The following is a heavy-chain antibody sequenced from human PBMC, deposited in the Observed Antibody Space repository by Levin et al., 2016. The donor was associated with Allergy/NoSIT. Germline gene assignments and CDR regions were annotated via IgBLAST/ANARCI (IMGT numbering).Heavy chain of an antibody. D-gene: IGHD6-13*01. Sequence: GSLRLSCTVSGGSISSYYWSWIRQPPGKGLEWIGYIYYSGSTNYNPSLKSRVTISVDTSKNQFSLKLSSVTAADTAVYYCARDSWGAAAGAYYYYGMDVWGQGTTVTVSS. J-gene: IGHJ6*02. CDR1: GGSISSYY. V-gene: IGHV4-59*01. CDR2: IYYSGST. CDR3: ARDSWGAAAGAYYYYGMDV.